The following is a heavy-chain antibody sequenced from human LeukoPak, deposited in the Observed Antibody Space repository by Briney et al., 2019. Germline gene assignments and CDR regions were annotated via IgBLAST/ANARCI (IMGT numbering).Heavy chain of an antibody. Sequence: GGSLRLSCAASGFTFSSYWMSWVRQAPGKGLEWVSAISGSGGSTYYADSVKGRFTISRDNSKNTLYLQMNSLRAEDTAVYYCARLSVAVTPATRYNWFDPWGQGTLVTVSS. CDR1: GFTFSSYW. V-gene: IGHV3-23*01. D-gene: IGHD4-23*01. CDR2: ISGSGGST. CDR3: ARLSVAVTPATRYNWFDP. J-gene: IGHJ5*02.